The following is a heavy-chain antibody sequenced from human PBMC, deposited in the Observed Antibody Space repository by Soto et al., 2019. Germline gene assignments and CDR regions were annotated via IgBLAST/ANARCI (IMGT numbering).Heavy chain of an antibody. CDR2: VLPIFGTT. V-gene: IGHV1-69*18. CDR3: ARDRALIGFDY. Sequence: QVQLVQSGTEVKKPGSSVKVSCKASGGSFSSHAISWVRRAPGQGLEWMGTVLPIFGTTNYAQKFKGRVTLTADESTSTAYMELRTLRSYDTAVYYCARDRALIGFDYWGQGTLVTVSS. CDR1: GGSFSSHA. J-gene: IGHJ4*02. D-gene: IGHD3-16*01.